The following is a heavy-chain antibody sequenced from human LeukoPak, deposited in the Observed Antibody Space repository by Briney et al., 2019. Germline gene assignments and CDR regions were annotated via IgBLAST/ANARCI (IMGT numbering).Heavy chain of an antibody. J-gene: IGHJ4*02. V-gene: IGHV1-18*01. CDR2: ISAYNGNT. CDR1: GYTSTSYG. CDR3: ASRGGYDSGGYYEPPNY. Sequence: APVKVSCKASGYTSTSYGISWVRQAPGQGLEWMGWISAYNGNTNYAQKLQGRVTMTTDTSTSTAYMELRSLRSDDTAVYYCASRGGYDSGGYYEPPNYWGQGTLVTVSS. D-gene: IGHD3-22*01.